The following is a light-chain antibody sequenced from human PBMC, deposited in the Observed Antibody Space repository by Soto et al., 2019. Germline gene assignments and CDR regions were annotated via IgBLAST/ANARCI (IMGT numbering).Light chain of an antibody. J-gene: IGKJ1*01. CDR2: KAS. V-gene: IGKV1-5*03. CDR1: QTISSW. CDR3: QQYNSYWT. Sequence: DIQMTQSPSTLSGSVGDRVTVTCRASQTISSWLAWYQQKPGKAPNLLIYKASTLKSGVPSRFSGSGSGTEFTLTISSLQPDDFATDYCQQYNSYWTFGQGTKVDIK.